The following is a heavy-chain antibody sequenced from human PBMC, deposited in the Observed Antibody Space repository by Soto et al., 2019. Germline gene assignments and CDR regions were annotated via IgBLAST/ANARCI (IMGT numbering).Heavy chain of an antibody. CDR3: AKDKAHYDSSGYPDY. Sequence: VGPLRSSCTASGFTFSSYAMSWVRQAPWKGLEWVSAISGSGGSTYYAESVKGRFTTSRDNSKKTLYLQMNSLRAEDTAVYYCAKDKAHYDSSGYPDYWGQGTLVTVSS. V-gene: IGHV3-23*01. J-gene: IGHJ4*02. D-gene: IGHD3-22*01. CDR1: GFTFSSYA. CDR2: ISGSGGST.